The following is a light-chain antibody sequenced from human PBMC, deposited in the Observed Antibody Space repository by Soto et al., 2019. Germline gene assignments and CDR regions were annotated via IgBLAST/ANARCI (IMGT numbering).Light chain of an antibody. CDR1: QSISSW. CDR3: QRYNSYSWT. J-gene: IGKJ1*01. CDR2: DAS. V-gene: IGKV1-5*01. Sequence: DIQMTQSPSTLSASVGDRVTITCRASQSISSWLAWYQQKPGKAPKLLIYDASRLESGVPSRFSGSGSGTEFTLTSSSLQPDDFATYYCQRYNSYSWTFGQGTKVDIK.